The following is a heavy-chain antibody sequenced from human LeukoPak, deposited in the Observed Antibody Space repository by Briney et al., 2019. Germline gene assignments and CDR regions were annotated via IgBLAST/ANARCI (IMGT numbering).Heavy chain of an antibody. Sequence: PGRSLRLSCAASGFTFDGYGMYWVRQAPGEGLEWVSGITWNSDDMAYADSVKGRFTISRDNAKNCLYLQMNNLRVEDTALYYCTKVTDWRTGFDYWGQGTLVTVSS. CDR3: TKVTDWRTGFDY. J-gene: IGHJ4*02. CDR1: GFTFDGYG. V-gene: IGHV3-9*01. D-gene: IGHD3-9*01. CDR2: ITWNSDDM.